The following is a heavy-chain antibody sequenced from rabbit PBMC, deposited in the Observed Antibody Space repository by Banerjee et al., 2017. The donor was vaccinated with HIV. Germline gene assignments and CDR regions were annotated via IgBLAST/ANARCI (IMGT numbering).Heavy chain of an antibody. Sequence: QSLEESGGDLVKPGASLTLTCTASGFSFSSTYWICWVRQAPGKGLEWIACIYTGSSGRIDYASWAKGRFTISKTSATTVTLQMTSLTAADTATYFCARGPDYAGDGFDLWGQGTLVTVS. CDR2: IYTGSSGRI. CDR3: ARGPDYAGDGFDL. CDR1: GFSFSSTYW. J-gene: IGHJ4*01. D-gene: IGHD4-2*01. V-gene: IGHV1S40*01.